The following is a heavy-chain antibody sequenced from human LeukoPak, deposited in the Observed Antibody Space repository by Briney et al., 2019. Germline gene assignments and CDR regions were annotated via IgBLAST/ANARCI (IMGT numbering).Heavy chain of an antibody. CDR1: GFTFSSYS. Sequence: HAGGSLRLSCAASGFTFSSYSMSWIRQAPGKGLEWVSYISSSGSTIYYADSVKGRFTISRDNAKNSLYLQMNSLRAEDTAVYYCRLVGATNYYYYMDVWGKGTTVTVSS. V-gene: IGHV3-48*04. CDR3: RLVGATNYYYYMDV. D-gene: IGHD1-26*01. CDR2: ISSSGSTI. J-gene: IGHJ6*03.